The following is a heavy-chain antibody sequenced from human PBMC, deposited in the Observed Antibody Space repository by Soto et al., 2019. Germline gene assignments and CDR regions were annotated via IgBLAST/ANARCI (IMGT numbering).Heavy chain of an antibody. CDR1: GGTFSSYT. J-gene: IGHJ3*02. CDR2: IIPILGIA. V-gene: IGHV1-69*02. Sequence: SVKVSCKASGGTFSSYTISWVRQAPGQGLEWMGRIIPILGIANYAQKFQGRVTITADKSTSTAYMELSSLRSEDTAVYYCARAQYYYDSSGYYPDAFDIWGQGTMVTVSS. D-gene: IGHD3-22*01. CDR3: ARAQYYYDSSGYYPDAFDI.